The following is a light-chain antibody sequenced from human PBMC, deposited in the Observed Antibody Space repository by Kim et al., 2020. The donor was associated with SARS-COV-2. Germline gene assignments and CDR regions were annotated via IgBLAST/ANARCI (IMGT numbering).Light chain of an antibody. CDR2: KAS. Sequence: DIQMTQSPSTLSASVGDRVTITCRSSQNINNWLAWYQQKPGKAPYLLIYKASNLHNGVPSRFSGSGSGTEFTLSINSLQPDDFAIYYCQQYDTYYRTFGQGTKVDIK. CDR1: QNINNW. CDR3: QQYDTYYRT. V-gene: IGKV1-5*03. J-gene: IGKJ1*01.